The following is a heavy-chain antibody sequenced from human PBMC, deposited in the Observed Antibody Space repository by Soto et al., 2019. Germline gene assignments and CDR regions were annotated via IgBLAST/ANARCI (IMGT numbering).Heavy chain of an antibody. J-gene: IGHJ3*02. CDR1: GGTFSSYA. D-gene: IGHD3-22*01. Sequence: ASVKVSCKASGGTFSSYAISWVRQAPGQGLEWMGGIIPIFGTANYAQKFQGRVTITADESTSTAYMELSSLGSEDTAVYYCARDRVVITSDAFDIWGQGTMVTVSS. V-gene: IGHV1-69*13. CDR2: IIPIFGTA. CDR3: ARDRVVITSDAFDI.